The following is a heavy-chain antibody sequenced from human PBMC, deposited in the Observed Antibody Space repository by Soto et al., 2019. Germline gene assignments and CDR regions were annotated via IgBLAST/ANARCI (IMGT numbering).Heavy chain of an antibody. CDR3: AKHQDSSGYLGGDNWFDP. CDR1: GFTFSSYA. J-gene: IGHJ5*02. CDR2: ISGSGGST. D-gene: IGHD3-22*01. Sequence: PGGSLRLSCAASGFTFSSYAMSWVRQAPGKGLEWVSAISGSGGSTYYADSVKGRFTISRDNSKNTLYLQMNSLRAEDTAVYYCAKHQDSSGYLGGDNWFDPWGQGTLVTVSS. V-gene: IGHV3-23*01.